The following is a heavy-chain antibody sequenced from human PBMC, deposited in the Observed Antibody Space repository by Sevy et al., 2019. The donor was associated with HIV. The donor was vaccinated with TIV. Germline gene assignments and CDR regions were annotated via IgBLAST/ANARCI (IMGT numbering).Heavy chain of an antibody. CDR1: GFTFGDYA. CDR2: LKSKADGGTV. Sequence: GGSLRLSCTTSGFTFGDYAMYWVRQAPGRGLEWVAFLKSKADGGTVDHAASVKGRFTISRDDSKSIAYLQMNDLTTEDTGVYYCTRWKGLQSIFDYWGQGALVTVSS. D-gene: IGHD1-1*01. J-gene: IGHJ4*01. V-gene: IGHV3-49*04. CDR3: TRWKGLQSIFDY.